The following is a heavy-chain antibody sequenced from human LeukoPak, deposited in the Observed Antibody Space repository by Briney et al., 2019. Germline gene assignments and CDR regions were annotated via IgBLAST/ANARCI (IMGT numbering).Heavy chain of an antibody. V-gene: IGHV3-23*01. J-gene: IGHJ4*02. CDR2: ISASGGST. D-gene: IGHD1-26*01. CDR3: AKDQRWESPHYLDS. CDR1: GGSVSSGSYY. Sequence: PSETLSLTCTVSGGSVSSGSYYWSWIRQPPGKGLEWVSGISASGGSTYYADSVRGRFTISRDNSKNTLYVQMNSLRDEDTAVYYCAKDQRWESPHYLDSWGQGTLVTVSS.